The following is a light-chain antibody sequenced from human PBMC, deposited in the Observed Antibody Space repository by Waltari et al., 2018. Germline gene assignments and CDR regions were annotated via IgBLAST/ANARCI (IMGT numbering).Light chain of an antibody. CDR1: QSVTSK. CDR3: QQYNNWPRT. CDR2: GAS. J-gene: IGKJ4*01. Sequence: EIVMTQSPATLSVSPGERATLSCRASQSVTSKLAWYQQKPGQAPRLLFYGASTRATGIPARVSGSGSGTEFTLTISSLQSEDFAVYYCQQYNNWPRTFGGGTKVEIK. V-gene: IGKV3-15*01.